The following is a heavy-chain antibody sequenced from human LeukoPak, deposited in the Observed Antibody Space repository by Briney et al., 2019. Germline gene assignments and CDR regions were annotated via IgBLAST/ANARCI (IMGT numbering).Heavy chain of an antibody. V-gene: IGHV1-69*05. CDR2: IIPMFGTA. J-gene: IGHJ6*03. CDR3: ARDLGMRGYYYMDV. Sequence: ASVKVSCKASGGTFSSYAISWVRQAPGQGLEWMGGIIPMFGTAHYAQKFQGRVTTTTDESTSTAYMELSSLRSEDTAVYYCARDLGMRGYYYMDVWGKGTTVTVSS. CDR1: GGTFSSYA.